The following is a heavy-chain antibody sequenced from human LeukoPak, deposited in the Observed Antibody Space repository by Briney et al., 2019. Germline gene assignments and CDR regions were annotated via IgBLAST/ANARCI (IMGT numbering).Heavy chain of an antibody. CDR1: SGSISTSNYY. CDR2: IYWNDDK. Sequence: TLSLTCTVSSGSISTSNYYWGWVRQPPGKALEWLALIYWNDDKRYSPSLKSRLTITKDTSKNQVVLTMTNMDPVDTATYYCAHSRVTMVRGVIITGGWDYYYYMDVWGKGTTVTISS. D-gene: IGHD3-10*01. CDR3: AHSRVTMVRGVIITGGWDYYYYMDV. J-gene: IGHJ6*03. V-gene: IGHV2-5*01.